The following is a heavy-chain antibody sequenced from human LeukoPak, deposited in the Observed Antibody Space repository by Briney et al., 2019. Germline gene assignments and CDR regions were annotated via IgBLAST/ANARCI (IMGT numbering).Heavy chain of an antibody. D-gene: IGHD6-13*01. Sequence: RGSLRLSCAASGFTFSDYYMSWIRQPPGKGLQWVSSISSSGSNIYYADSVKGRVTISRDNGKNSLYLQMNSLRAEDTGMYYCARSSSIWHYPRLVDRGVWGQGATVSVSS. J-gene: IGHJ6*02. CDR3: ARSSSIWHYPRLVDRGV. CDR1: GFTFSDYY. V-gene: IGHV3-11*01. CDR2: ISSSGSNI.